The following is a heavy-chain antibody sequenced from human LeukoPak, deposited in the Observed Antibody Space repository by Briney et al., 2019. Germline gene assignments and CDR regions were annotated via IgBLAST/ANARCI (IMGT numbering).Heavy chain of an antibody. J-gene: IGHJ5*02. CDR2: IFHTGRT. V-gene: IGHV4-38-2*02. Sequence: SETLSLTCKVSGYSIGRGYYWAWLRQPPGKGLEWIGSIFHTGRTVYNPSYESRLTISMDTSKNEFFLRLNSVTAADTAVYFCARDGGYPTTDEGFDPWGLGTLVTVSS. D-gene: IGHD5-12*01. CDR1: GYSIGRGYY. CDR3: ARDGGYPTTDEGFDP.